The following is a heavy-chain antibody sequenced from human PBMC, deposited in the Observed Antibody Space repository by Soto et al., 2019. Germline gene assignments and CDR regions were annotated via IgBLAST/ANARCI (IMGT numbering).Heavy chain of an antibody. CDR3: AIDGGLSHEPVTAH. CDR2: IKSKADGGTA. V-gene: IGHV3-15*01. D-gene: IGHD1-20*01. Sequence: EVQLVESGGGLVKPGGSLRLSCAASRFSVTNAWMSWVRQAPGKGLEWVGHIKSKADGGTADYAAPVEGRFTISRDGSRDTLYLQMNSLKTEGTAVYYCAIDGGLSHEPVTAHWGQGNLVTVSP. J-gene: IGHJ4*02. CDR1: RFSVTNAW.